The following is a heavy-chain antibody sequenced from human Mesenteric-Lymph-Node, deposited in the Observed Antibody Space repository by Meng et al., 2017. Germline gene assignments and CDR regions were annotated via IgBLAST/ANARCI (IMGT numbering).Heavy chain of an antibody. J-gene: IGHJ4*02. CDR1: GLTVSRKY. D-gene: IGHD2-21*01. V-gene: IGHV3-66*01. Sequence: VQLVESGGGLVQPGGSLRLACAASGLTVSRKYMSWVRQAPGKGLEWVSLMYSGGTTSYADSVKGRFTILRDNSKNTLYLQMNNLRAEDTAIYYCASRDIYSFDFWGQGTLVTVSS. CDR3: ASRDIYSFDF. CDR2: MYSGGTT.